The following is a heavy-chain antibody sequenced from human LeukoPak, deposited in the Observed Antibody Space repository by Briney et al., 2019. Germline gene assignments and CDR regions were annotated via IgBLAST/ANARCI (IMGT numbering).Heavy chain of an antibody. CDR1: GFTFSSYG. D-gene: IGHD2-15*01. J-gene: IGHJ5*02. V-gene: IGHV3-23*01. Sequence: GGSLRLSCAASGFTFSSYGMTWVRQAPGKGLEWVSVISGSGGSTNYADSVKGRFTISRDNAKNSLYLQMNSLRAEDTAVYYCARDFKDLRFDPWGQGTLVTVSS. CDR3: ARDFKDLRFDP. CDR2: ISGSGGST.